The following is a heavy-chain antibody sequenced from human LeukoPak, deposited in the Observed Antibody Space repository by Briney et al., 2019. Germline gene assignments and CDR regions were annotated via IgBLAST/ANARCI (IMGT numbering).Heavy chain of an antibody. V-gene: IGHV3-66*01. J-gene: IGHJ4*02. Sequence: GGSLRLSCEVSGFTVSNNYLNWVRQAPGKGLEWVSVTHRDGTTYYADSVKGRFTISRDNSKNTLYLQMNSLRDEDTAVYYCARPSSLDGSGRYYIDYWGQGTLVTVSS. CDR2: THRDGTT. CDR3: ARPSSLDGSGRYYIDY. D-gene: IGHD3-10*01. CDR1: GFTVSNNY.